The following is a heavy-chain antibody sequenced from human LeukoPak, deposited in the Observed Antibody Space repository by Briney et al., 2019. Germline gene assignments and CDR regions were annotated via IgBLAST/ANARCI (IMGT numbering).Heavy chain of an antibody. CDR1: GFSFSTYG. Sequence: GGSLRLSCAASGFSFSTYGMHWVRQAPGKGLEWVAVIWNVGSDKRYADSVKGRFTVSRDNSKNTLYLQMNSLRGDDTAIYYCARDAVDPKTTPPNWFDPWGQGTLVTVSS. V-gene: IGHV3-33*08. CDR3: ARDAVDPKTTPPNWFDP. D-gene: IGHD1-1*01. J-gene: IGHJ5*02. CDR2: IWNVGSDK.